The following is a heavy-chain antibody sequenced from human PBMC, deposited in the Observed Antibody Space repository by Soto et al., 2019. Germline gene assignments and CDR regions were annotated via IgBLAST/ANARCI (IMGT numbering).Heavy chain of an antibody. V-gene: IGHV4-59*01. CDR1: GGSFNPYY. Sequence: QVQLQESGPGLVKPSETLSLTCTVSGGSFNPYYWSWIRQPPGKGLEWIGYIFYSGNTKYNPSLTRRVTISVDASETESSLKLRSATAPATAVSYCARDGGRYRFDYWGQGTLVTVSS. CDR2: IFYSGNT. D-gene: IGHD1-26*01. J-gene: IGHJ4*02. CDR3: ARDGGRYRFDY.